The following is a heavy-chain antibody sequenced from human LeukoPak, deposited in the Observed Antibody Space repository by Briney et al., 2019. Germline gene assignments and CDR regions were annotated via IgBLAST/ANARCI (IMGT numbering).Heavy chain of an antibody. D-gene: IGHD2/OR15-2a*01. CDR3: AKDRVQIATYFFDY. Sequence: GGSLRLSCAASGFTFTSYAIHWVRQAPGKGLEYVSAISSNGGSTYYANSVKGRFTISRDNSKNTLYLQMDSLRPEDTAVYYCAKDRVQIATYFFDYGGQGTLVTVSS. V-gene: IGHV3-64*01. J-gene: IGHJ4*02. CDR2: ISSNGGST. CDR1: GFTFTSYA.